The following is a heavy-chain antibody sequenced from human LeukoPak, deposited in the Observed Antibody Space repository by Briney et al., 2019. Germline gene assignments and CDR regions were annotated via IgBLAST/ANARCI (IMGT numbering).Heavy chain of an antibody. V-gene: IGHV4-59*01. Sequence: PSETLSLTCTVSGGSISSYYWSWVRQPPGKGLEWIGYIYYSGSTNYNPSLKSRVTISVDTSKNQFSLKLSSVTAADTAVYYCTRARSGRSGYFKYYYYYYMDVWGKGTTVTVSS. D-gene: IGHD3-3*01. CDR1: GGSISSYY. J-gene: IGHJ6*03. CDR3: TRARSGRSGYFKYYYYYYMDV. CDR2: IYYSGST.